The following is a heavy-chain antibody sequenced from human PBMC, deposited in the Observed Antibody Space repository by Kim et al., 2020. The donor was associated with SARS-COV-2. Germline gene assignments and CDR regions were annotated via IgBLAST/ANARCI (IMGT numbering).Heavy chain of an antibody. V-gene: IGHV3-74*01. CDR2: IYTDGTRT. CDR1: GFIFSDYW. Sequence: GSLRLSCAASGFIFSDYWMHWVRQAPGNGLVWVSRIYTDGTRTAYADSVTGRFTISRDNAKKTVYLQMNSLRAEDTAVYYCARGDRVGYYLDYWGQESWSPSPQ. CDR3: ARGDRVGYYLDY. D-gene: IGHD3-3*01. J-gene: IGHJ4*01.